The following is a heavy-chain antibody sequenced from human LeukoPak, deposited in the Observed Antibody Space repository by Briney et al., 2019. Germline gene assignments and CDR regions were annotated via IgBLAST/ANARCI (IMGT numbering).Heavy chain of an antibody. J-gene: IGHJ4*02. Sequence: GASVKVSYKASRYTFTGYYMHWVRQAPGQGLEWMGWINPNSGGTNYAQKFQGRVTMTRDTSISTAYMELSRLRSGDTAVYYCAREYSSSWGPFNSWGQGTLVTVSS. CDR1: RYTFTGYY. D-gene: IGHD6-6*01. CDR3: AREYSSSWGPFNS. V-gene: IGHV1-2*02. CDR2: INPNSGGT.